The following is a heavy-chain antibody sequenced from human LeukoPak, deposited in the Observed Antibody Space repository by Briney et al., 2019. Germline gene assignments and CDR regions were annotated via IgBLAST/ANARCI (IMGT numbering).Heavy chain of an antibody. CDR1: GYTFTGYY. D-gene: IGHD2-2*01. V-gene: IGHV1-2*04. CDR2: INPNSGGT. CDR3: ARSEDIVAVPAAMDMGNAFDI. J-gene: IGHJ3*02. Sequence: ASVKVSCKASGYTFTGYYMHWVRQVPGQGLEWMGWINPNSGGTNYAQKFQGWVTMTRDTSISTAYMELSRLRSDDTAVYYCARSEDIVAVPAAMDMGNAFDIWGQGTMVTVSS.